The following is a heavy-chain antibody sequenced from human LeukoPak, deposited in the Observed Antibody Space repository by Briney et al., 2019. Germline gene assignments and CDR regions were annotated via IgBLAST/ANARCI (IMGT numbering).Heavy chain of an antibody. CDR3: ARTVVTAIRNDAFDI. CDR2: IYPGDSDT. D-gene: IGHD2-21*02. CDR1: GYSFTSYW. Sequence: GDSLKISCKGSGYSFTSYWIGWVRQMPGKGLEWMGIIYPGDSDTRYSPSFQGQVTISADKSISTAYLQWSSLKASDTAMYYCARTVVTAIRNDAFDIWGQGTMVTVSS. V-gene: IGHV5-51*01. J-gene: IGHJ3*02.